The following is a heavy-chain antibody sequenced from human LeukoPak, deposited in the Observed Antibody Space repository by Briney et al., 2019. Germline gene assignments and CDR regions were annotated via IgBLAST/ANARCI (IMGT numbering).Heavy chain of an antibody. CDR1: GGSISSHY. J-gene: IGHJ6*03. D-gene: IGHD3-22*01. V-gene: IGHV4-59*11. CDR3: ARAAVGYYPKIYYYYYYMDV. CDR2: IYYSGST. Sequence: PSETLSLTCTVSGGSISSHYWSWIRQPPGKGLEWIGYIYYSGSTNYNPSLKSRVTISVDTSKNQFSLKLSSVTAADTAVYYCARAAVGYYPKIYYYYYYMDVWGKGTTVTVSS.